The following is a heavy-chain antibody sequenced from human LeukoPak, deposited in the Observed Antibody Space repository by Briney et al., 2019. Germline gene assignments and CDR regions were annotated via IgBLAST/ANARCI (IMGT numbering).Heavy chain of an antibody. J-gene: IGHJ3*02. D-gene: IGHD1-7*01. CDR1: GGSISSRSYR. CDR3: ARQNWDYGYAAFDI. CDR2: IYYSGSP. Sequence: SETLSLTCTVSGGSISSRSYRWGWIRQPPGKGLEWIGNIYYSGSPYYNPSLKSRATISVDTSKNQFSLKLSSVTAADTAVYYCARQNWDYGYAAFDIWGQETMVTVSS. V-gene: IGHV4-39*01.